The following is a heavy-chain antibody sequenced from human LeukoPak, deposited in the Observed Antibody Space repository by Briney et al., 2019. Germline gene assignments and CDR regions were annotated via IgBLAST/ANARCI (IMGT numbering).Heavy chain of an antibody. Sequence: GGSLRLSCAASGFTFDDYGMSWVRQAPGKGLEWVSGINWNGGSTGYADSVKGRFTISRDNAKNSLYLQMNSLRAEDTALYYSARGFSRHSSSWSGDWGQGTLVTVSS. CDR3: ARGFSRHSSSWSGD. CDR1: GFTFDDYG. J-gene: IGHJ4*02. CDR2: INWNGGST. V-gene: IGHV3-20*04. D-gene: IGHD6-13*01.